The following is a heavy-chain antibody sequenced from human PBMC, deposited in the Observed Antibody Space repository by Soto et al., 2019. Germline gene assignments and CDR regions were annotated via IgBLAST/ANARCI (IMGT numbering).Heavy chain of an antibody. Sequence: QVQLVQSGAEVKKPGASVKVSCKASGYIFTNYAIHWVRQAPGQRLEWMGWISGADGNTRYSPKFQGRLTISTDTSASTAYMELSILRSEDTAVFYCARDRTTSSTRRFDYWGQGTLVTVSS. V-gene: IGHV1-3*01. J-gene: IGHJ4*02. D-gene: IGHD4-17*01. CDR3: ARDRTTSSTRRFDY. CDR1: GYIFTNYA. CDR2: ISGADGNT.